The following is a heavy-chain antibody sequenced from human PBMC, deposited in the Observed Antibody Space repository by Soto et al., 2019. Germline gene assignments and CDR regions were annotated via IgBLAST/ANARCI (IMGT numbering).Heavy chain of an antibody. D-gene: IGHD1-26*01. CDR3: AGGIVGATMLIDH. Sequence: QVQLQQWGAGLLKPSETLSLTCAVYGGSFSGYYWSWIRQPPGKGLEWIGEINHSGSTNYNPSLKSRVTISVDTSTNQFSPKLSSVTAADTAVYYCAGGIVGATMLIDHWGLGNLVTVFS. CDR2: INHSGST. J-gene: IGHJ4*02. V-gene: IGHV4-34*01. CDR1: GGSFSGYY.